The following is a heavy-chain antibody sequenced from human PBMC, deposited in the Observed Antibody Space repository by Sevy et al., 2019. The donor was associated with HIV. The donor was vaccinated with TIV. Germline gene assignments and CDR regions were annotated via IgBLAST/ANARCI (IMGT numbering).Heavy chain of an antibody. V-gene: IGHV3-21*01. J-gene: IGHJ3*02. CDR2: ISDSSFYI. CDR3: ARATGTEALDAFDI. D-gene: IGHD1-1*01. CDR1: GFTFSDYC. Sequence: GGSLRLSCAASGFTFSDYCVNWVRQAPGKGLEWVSAISDSSFYIYYADSVKGRFTISRDNAKNSLYLQMNSLRAEDTAVYYCARATGTEALDAFDISGQWTMVTVSS.